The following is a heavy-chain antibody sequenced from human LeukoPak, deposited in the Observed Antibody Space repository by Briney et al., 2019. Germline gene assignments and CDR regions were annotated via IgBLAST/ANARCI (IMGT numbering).Heavy chain of an antibody. J-gene: IGHJ6*04. CDR2: IYYSGST. CDR1: GGSISSGGYY. Sequence: PSETLSLTCTVSGGSISSGGYYWSWIRQHPGKGLEWIAYIYYSGSTYYNPSLKSRVTISVDTSKNQFSLKLSSVTAADTAVYYCARDRALYCSSTSCYVYGMDVWGKGTTVTVSS. CDR3: ARDRALYCSSTSCYVYGMDV. V-gene: IGHV4-31*03. D-gene: IGHD2-2*01.